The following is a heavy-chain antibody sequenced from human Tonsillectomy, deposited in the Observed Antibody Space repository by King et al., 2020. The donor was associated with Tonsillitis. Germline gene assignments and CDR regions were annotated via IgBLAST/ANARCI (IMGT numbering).Heavy chain of an antibody. Sequence: VQLVESGGGLVQPGGSLRLSCAASGFTFSNYAMSWVRQAPGKGLEWVSTIGGRGGSTYYGDSVKGRFTISRDNSKNTLYLQMNTLRAEDTAVYYCAKGGGYCSSTSCLIDYWGQGTLVTVSS. D-gene: IGHD2-2*03. CDR1: GFTFSNYA. CDR3: AKGGGYCSSTSCLIDY. CDR2: IGGRGGST. J-gene: IGHJ4*02. V-gene: IGHV3-23*04.